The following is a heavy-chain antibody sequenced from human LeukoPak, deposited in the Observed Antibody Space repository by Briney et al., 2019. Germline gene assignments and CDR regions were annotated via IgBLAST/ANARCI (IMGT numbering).Heavy chain of an antibody. CDR2: IYTSVTT. V-gene: IGHV4-4*07. Sequence: SQTLSLTCTVDGRSISSNYWSCIRQPAGKGLEWIGRIYTSVTTNYNPSLRGRVTMSVDTSKNKFSLKLSSVTAADTAVYYCARATSSGSYRSASGDAFDSWGQVTMVSFSS. D-gene: IGHD1-26*01. J-gene: IGHJ3*02. CDR3: ARATSSGSYRSASGDAFDS. CDR1: GRSISSNY.